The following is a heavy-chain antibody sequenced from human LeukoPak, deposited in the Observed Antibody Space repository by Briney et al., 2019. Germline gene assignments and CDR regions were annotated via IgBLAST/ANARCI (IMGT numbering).Heavy chain of an antibody. CDR2: INHSGST. CDR1: GGSFSGYY. V-gene: IGHV4-34*01. J-gene: IGHJ3*02. CDR3: ARGFLEWLLSNDAFDI. D-gene: IGHD3-3*01. Sequence: KPSETLSHTCAVYGGSFSGYYWSWIRQPPGKGLEWIGEINHSGSTNYNPSLKSRVTISVDTSKNQFSLKLSSVTAADTAVYYCARGFLEWLLSNDAFDIWGQGTMVTVSS.